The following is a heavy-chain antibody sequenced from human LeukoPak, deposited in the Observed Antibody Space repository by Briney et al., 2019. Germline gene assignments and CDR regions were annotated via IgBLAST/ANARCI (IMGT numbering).Heavy chain of an antibody. CDR1: GFTFSSYT. V-gene: IGHV3-48*01. D-gene: IGHD6-13*01. Sequence: GGSLRLFCAASGFTFSSYTMNWVRQAPGKGLEWVSYIHGSSTTIDYADSVKGRFTISRDNSKNTLSLRMNSLRAEDTASYYCAKEGSGSTWSTPYYFDCWVQGSLVTVSS. J-gene: IGHJ4*02. CDR3: AKEGSGSTWSTPYYFDC. CDR2: IHGSSTTI.